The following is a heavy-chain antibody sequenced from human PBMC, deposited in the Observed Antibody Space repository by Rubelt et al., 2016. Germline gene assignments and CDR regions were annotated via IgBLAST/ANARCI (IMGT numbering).Heavy chain of an antibody. CDR3: ARDGDIRAAADPFDYSYYDMDV. V-gene: IGHV3-33*05. Sequence: GKGLEWVAVMSYDGGNQYYGDSVKGRFTISRDNSKNTLYLQMNSLRAEDTAVYFCARDGDIRAAADPFDYSYYDMDVWGHGTTVIVSS. D-gene: IGHD6-13*01. CDR2: MSYDGGNQ. J-gene: IGHJ6*02.